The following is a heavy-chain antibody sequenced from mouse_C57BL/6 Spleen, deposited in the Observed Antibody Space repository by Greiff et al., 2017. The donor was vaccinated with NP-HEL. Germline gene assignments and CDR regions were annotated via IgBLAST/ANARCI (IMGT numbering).Heavy chain of an antibody. D-gene: IGHD4-1*01. J-gene: IGHJ2*01. V-gene: IGHV5-16*01. CDR1: GFTFSDYY. Sequence: EVKVVESEGGLVQPGSSMKLSCTASGFTFSDYYMAWVRQVPEKGLEWVANINYDGSSTYYLDSLKSRFIISRDNAKNILYLQMSSLKSEDTATNYCAREGGTGAFDYWGQGTTLTVSS. CDR2: INYDGSST. CDR3: AREGGTGAFDY.